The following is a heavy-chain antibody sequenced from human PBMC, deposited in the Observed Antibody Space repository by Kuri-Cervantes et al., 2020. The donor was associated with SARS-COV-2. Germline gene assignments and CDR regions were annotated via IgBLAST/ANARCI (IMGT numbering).Heavy chain of an antibody. J-gene: IGHJ4*02. D-gene: IGHD1-26*01. CDR2: IINSGGNT. V-gene: IGHV3-23*01. CDR1: AFTFNNYG. Sequence: GGSLRLSCAASAFTFNNYGMSWVRQAPGKGLEWVSGIINSGGNTDYADSVKGRFTISRDNSKNTLYLQMNSLRAEDTAVYYCTKGMWELLPWGYYFDSWGQGTLVTVSS. CDR3: TKGMWELLPWGYYFDS.